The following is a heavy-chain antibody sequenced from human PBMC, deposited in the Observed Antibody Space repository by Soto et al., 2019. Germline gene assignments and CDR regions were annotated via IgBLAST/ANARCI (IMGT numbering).Heavy chain of an antibody. CDR3: ARYSGYDSYYYGMDV. D-gene: IGHD5-12*01. J-gene: IGHJ6*02. Sequence: QVQLQQWGAGLLKPSETLSLTCAVYGGSFSGYYWSWIRQPPGKGLEWIGEINHSGSTNYNPSLKSRVSISVDTSKNQFSLKLSSVTAADTAVYYCARYSGYDSYYYGMDVWGQGTTVTVSS. V-gene: IGHV4-34*01. CDR2: INHSGST. CDR1: GGSFSGYY.